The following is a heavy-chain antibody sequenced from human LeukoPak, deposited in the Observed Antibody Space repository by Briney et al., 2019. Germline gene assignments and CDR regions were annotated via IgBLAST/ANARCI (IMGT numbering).Heavy chain of an antibody. Sequence: GGSLRLSCAASGFTFSSYAMSWVRQAPGKGLEWVSAISGSGRSTYYADSVKGRFTISRDNSKNTLYLEMNSLRADDTAVYYCATTDIVATISYFDYWGQGTLVTVSS. V-gene: IGHV3-23*01. CDR2: ISGSGRST. CDR3: ATTDIVATISYFDY. D-gene: IGHD5-12*01. J-gene: IGHJ4*02. CDR1: GFTFSSYA.